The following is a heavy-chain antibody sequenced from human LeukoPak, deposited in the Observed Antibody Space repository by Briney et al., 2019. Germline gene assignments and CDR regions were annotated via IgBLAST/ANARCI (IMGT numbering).Heavy chain of an antibody. CDR3: ADFGSGSYCFDY. D-gene: IGHD3-10*01. Sequence: PGGSLRLSCAASGFTFSSYAMSWVRQAPGKGLEWVSAISDSGGSTYYADSVKGRFTISRDNSKNTLYLQMDSLRAEDTAIYYCADFGSGSYCFDYWGQGTLVTVSS. J-gene: IGHJ4*02. CDR2: ISDSGGST. CDR1: GFTFSSYA. V-gene: IGHV3-23*01.